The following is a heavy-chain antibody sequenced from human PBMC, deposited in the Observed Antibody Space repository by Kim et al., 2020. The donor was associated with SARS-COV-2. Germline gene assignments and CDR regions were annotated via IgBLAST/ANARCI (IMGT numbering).Heavy chain of an antibody. CDR3: ARDQAPSAGSYRDY. Sequence: SETLSLTCTVSGYSISRGYYWGWVRQPPGKGLEWIGSIYHSGNTYYNPSLKSRVTISVDTSKSQFSLKLSSVTATDTAVYYCARDQAPSAGSYRDYWGQGTLVTVSS. CDR1: GYSISRGYY. V-gene: IGHV4-38-2*02. D-gene: IGHD3-10*01. CDR2: IYHSGNT. J-gene: IGHJ4*02.